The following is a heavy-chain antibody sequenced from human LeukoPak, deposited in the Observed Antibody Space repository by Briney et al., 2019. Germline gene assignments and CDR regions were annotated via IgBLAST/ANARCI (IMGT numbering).Heavy chain of an antibody. CDR1: GFTFSSYA. J-gene: IGHJ5*02. CDR3: AKHPFEYSSSRNWFDP. V-gene: IGHV3-23*01. CDR2: ISGSGGST. D-gene: IGHD6-6*01. Sequence: GGSLRLSCAASGFTFSSYAMGWVRQAPGKGLEWVSAISGSGGSTYYADSVKGRFTISRDNSKNTLYLQMNSLRAEDTAVYYRAKHPFEYSSSRNWFDPWGQGTLVTVSS.